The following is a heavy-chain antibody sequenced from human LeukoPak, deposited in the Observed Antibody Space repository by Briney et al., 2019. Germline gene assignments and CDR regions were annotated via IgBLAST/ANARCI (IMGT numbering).Heavy chain of an antibody. D-gene: IGHD6-6*01. Sequence: GGPLRLSCAASGFTVNSNYMSWVRQAPGKGLEWVSLIYTGGSTYYADSVKGRFTISRDNSKNTLYLQMNSLRPEDTAVYYCARGFGKVAANVFGGYTMDVWGEGTTVTVSS. CDR2: IYTGGST. V-gene: IGHV3-66*02. J-gene: IGHJ6*02. CDR3: ARGFGKVAANVFGGYTMDV. CDR1: GFTVNSNY.